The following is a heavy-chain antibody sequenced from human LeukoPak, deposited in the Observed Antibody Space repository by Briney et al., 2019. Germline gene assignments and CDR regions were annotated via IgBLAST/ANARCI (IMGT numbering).Heavy chain of an antibody. CDR1: GFSITNYW. V-gene: IGHV3-7*01. Sequence: GGSLRLSCAVSGFSITNYWMTWVRQAPGKGLEWVANIKGDGSEKYYVDSVKGRFTISRDNDKNYLYLQMNSLRDEDTAVYYCARDGYYYDSSGYLAFYGMDVWGQGTTVTVSS. J-gene: IGHJ6*02. CDR2: IKGDGSEK. CDR3: ARDGYYYDSSGYLAFYGMDV. D-gene: IGHD3-22*01.